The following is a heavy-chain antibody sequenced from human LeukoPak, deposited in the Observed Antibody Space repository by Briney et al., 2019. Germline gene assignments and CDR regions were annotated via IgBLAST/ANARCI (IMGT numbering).Heavy chain of an antibody. CDR2: INHSGST. CDR1: GGSFSGYY. D-gene: IGHD3-22*01. Sequence: PSETLSLTCAAYGGSFSGYYWSWIRQPPGKGLEWIGEINHSGSTNYNPSLKSRVTISVDTSKNQFSLKLSSVTAADTAVYYCARDGGYYDSSGYLNWFDPWGQGTLVTVSS. CDR3: ARDGGYYDSSGYLNWFDP. J-gene: IGHJ5*02. V-gene: IGHV4-34*01.